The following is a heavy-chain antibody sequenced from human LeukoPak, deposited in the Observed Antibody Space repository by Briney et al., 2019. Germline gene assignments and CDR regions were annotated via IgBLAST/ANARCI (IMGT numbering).Heavy chain of an antibody. CDR1: GGSISSSPYY. CDR2: INHSGST. D-gene: IGHD3-3*01. CDR3: ARVPFWSGYPINWFDP. J-gene: IGHJ5*02. V-gene: IGHV4-39*07. Sequence: SETLSLTCTVSGGSISSSPYYWSWIRQPPGKGLEWIGEINHSGSTNYNPSLKSRVTISVDTSKNQFSLKLSSVTAADTAVYYCARVPFWSGYPINWFDPWGQGTLVTVSS.